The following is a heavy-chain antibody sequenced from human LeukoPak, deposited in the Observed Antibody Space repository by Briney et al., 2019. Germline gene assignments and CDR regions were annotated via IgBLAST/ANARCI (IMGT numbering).Heavy chain of an antibody. Sequence: GESLKISCKGSGYSFTNYWIGWVRQMPGKGLEWMGIIYPGESDIRYSPSFQGQVTISADKSISTAYLQWSSLKASDTAMYYCARSQGYCSGGSCLQGDWFDPWGQGTLVTVSS. J-gene: IGHJ5*02. V-gene: IGHV5-51*01. CDR3: ARSQGYCSGGSCLQGDWFDP. D-gene: IGHD2-15*01. CDR2: IYPGESDI. CDR1: GYSFTNYW.